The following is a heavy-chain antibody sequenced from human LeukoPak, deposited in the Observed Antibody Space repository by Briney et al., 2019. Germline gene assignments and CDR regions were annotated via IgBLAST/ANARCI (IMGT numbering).Heavy chain of an antibody. Sequence: GSAVKVSCKASRGTFISYAISWVRQAPGQGREWMGGIIPIFGTANYAQKFQGRVTITADESTGTAYMAQSSLRSEDTAVYYCATIRAGYSSSWYGYWDYWGQGTLVTVSS. CDR2: IIPIFGTA. V-gene: IGHV1-69*01. CDR3: ATIRAGYSSSWYGYWDY. D-gene: IGHD6-13*01. CDR1: RGTFISYA. J-gene: IGHJ4*02.